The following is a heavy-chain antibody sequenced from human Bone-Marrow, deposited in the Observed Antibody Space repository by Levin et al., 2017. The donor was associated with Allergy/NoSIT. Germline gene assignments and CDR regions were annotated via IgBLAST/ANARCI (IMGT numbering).Heavy chain of an antibody. CDR3: ARWGYSGSYFNNLFDY. CDR2: ISSSGSTI. J-gene: IGHJ4*02. CDR1: GFTFSSYE. Sequence: QAGGSLRLSCAASGFTFSSYEMNWVRQAPGKGLEWVSYISSSGSTIYYADSVKGRFTISRDNAKNSLYLQMNSLRAEDTAVYYCARWGYSGSYFNNLFDYWGQGTLVTVSS. D-gene: IGHD1-26*01. V-gene: IGHV3-48*03.